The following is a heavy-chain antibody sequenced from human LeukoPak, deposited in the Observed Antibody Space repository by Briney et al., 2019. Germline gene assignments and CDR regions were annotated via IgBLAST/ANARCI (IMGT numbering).Heavy chain of an antibody. CDR2: INPNSGGT. CDR1: GYTFTGYY. CDR3: ARAPHYYGSGSYYPQYFQH. D-gene: IGHD3-10*01. Sequence: ASVKVSCKASGYTFTGYYMHWVRQAPGLGLEWMGWINPNSGGTNYAQKFQGWVTMTRDTSISTAYMELSRLRSDDTAVYYCARAPHYYGSGSYYPQYFQHWGQGTLVTVSS. J-gene: IGHJ1*01. V-gene: IGHV1-2*04.